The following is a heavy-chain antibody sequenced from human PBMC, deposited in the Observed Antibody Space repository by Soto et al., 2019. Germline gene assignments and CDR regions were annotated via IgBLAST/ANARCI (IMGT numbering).Heavy chain of an antibody. CDR3: AKAAQQWRYYYGMDV. J-gene: IGHJ6*02. Sequence: QVQLVESGGGVVQPGRSLRLSCAASGFTFSSYGMHWVRQAPGKGLEWVAVISYDGSNKYYADSVKGRFTISRDNSKNTLYLQMNSLRAEDTAVYYCAKAAQQWRYYYGMDVWGQGTTVTVSS. V-gene: IGHV3-30*18. CDR1: GFTFSSYG. D-gene: IGHD6-19*01. CDR2: ISYDGSNK.